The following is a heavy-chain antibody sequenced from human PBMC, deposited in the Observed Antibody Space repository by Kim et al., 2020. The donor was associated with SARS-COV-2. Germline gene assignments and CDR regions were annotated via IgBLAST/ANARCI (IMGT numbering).Heavy chain of an antibody. CDR1: GGSISSSNW. V-gene: IGHV4-4*02. D-gene: IGHD6-19*01. CDR3: ARDRWRSSGWAVD. Sequence: SETLSLTCAVSGGSISSSNWWSWVRQPPGKGLEWIGEIYHSGSTNYNPSLKSRVTISVDKSKNQFSLKLSSVTAADTAVYYCARDRWRSSGWAVDWGQGTLVTVSS. J-gene: IGHJ4*02. CDR2: IYHSGST.